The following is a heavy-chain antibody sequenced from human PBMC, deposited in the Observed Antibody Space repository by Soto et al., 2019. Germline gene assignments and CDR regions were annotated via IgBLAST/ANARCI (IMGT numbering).Heavy chain of an antibody. CDR1: GGSISSGGYY. J-gene: IGHJ4*02. CDR3: ARSPEATVTAFDY. CDR2: IYYSGST. Sequence: QVQLQESGPGLVKPSQTLSLTCTVSGGSISSGGYYWSWIRQHPGKGLEWIGYIYYSGSTYNNPSLKVRVTISVDTSKNQFSLKLSSVTAADTAVYYCARSPEATVTAFDYWGQGTLVTVSS. D-gene: IGHD4-17*01. V-gene: IGHV4-31*03.